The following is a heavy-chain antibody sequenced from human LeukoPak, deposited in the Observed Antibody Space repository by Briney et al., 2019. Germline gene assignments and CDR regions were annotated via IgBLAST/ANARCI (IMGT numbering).Heavy chain of an antibody. CDR1: GFTFSSYS. D-gene: IGHD6-6*01. Sequence: GGSLRLSCAASGFTFSSYSMNWVRQAPGKGLEWVSYISSSSTIYYADSVKGRFTISRDNAKNSLYLQMNSLRAEDTAVYYCAREIRGYSSSSVDYWGQGTLVTVSS. CDR2: ISSSSTI. V-gene: IGHV3-48*01. J-gene: IGHJ4*02. CDR3: AREIRGYSSSSVDY.